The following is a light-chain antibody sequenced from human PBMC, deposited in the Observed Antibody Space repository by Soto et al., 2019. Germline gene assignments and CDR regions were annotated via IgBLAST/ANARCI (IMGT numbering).Light chain of an antibody. CDR1: QSVRSN. J-gene: IGKJ1*01. V-gene: IGKV3-15*01. Sequence: EKVMTQSPVTLSVSPGERATLPCRASQSVRSNLAWYQQKPGQAPRLLIYGATTRATGIPARFSGSGSGTEFTLTISSLQSEDFAVYYCQQYNDWWTFGQGTKVEIK. CDR3: QQYNDWWT. CDR2: GAT.